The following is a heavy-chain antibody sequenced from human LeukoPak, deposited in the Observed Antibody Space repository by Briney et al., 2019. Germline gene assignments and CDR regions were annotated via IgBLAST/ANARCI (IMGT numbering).Heavy chain of an antibody. CDR1: GFSFRSCG. J-gene: IGHJ4*02. D-gene: IGHD3-3*01. CDR2: ILYDGSNK. V-gene: IGHV3-30*02. Sequence: GGSLRLSCAASGFSFRSCGMHWVRQAPGKGLEWVTFILYDGSNKYYADSVKGRFTVFRDNSKNTLFLQMNSLRAADTAVYYCAEGAGVGFDYWGQGTLVTVSS. CDR3: AEGAGVGFDY.